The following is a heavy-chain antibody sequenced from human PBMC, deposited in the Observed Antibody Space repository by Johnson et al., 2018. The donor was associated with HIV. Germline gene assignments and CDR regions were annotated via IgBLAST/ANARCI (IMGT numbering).Heavy chain of an antibody. V-gene: IGHV3-48*04. CDR1: GFTFDDYG. CDR2: ISSSGSTI. CDR3: AREVYYDSSGYYVDAFDI. Sequence: VQLVESGGGVVRPGGSLRLSCAASGFTFDDYGMSWVRQAPGKGLEWVSYISSSGSTIYYADSVKGRFTISRDNAKNSLYLQMNSLRAEDTAVYYCAREVYYDSSGYYVDAFDIWGQGTMVTVSS. D-gene: IGHD3-22*01. J-gene: IGHJ3*02.